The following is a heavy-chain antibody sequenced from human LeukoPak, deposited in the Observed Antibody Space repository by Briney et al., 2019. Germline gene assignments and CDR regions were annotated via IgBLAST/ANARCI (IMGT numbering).Heavy chain of an antibody. CDR3: VKVANYGGKRALDY. Sequence: PGGSLRLSCSASGFTFLSYAIYWVRQAPGKGPVYVSGISSSGGSTYYADSVKGRFTISRDNSKNTVYLQMSSLRVEDTAVYYCVKVANYGGKRALDYWGQGTLVTVSS. J-gene: IGHJ4*02. CDR1: GFTFLSYA. CDR2: ISSSGGST. D-gene: IGHD4-23*01. V-gene: IGHV3-64D*06.